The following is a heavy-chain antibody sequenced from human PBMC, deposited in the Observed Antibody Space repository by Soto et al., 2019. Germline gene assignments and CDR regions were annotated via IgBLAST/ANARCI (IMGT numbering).Heavy chain of an antibody. CDR1: GGSFSGYY. D-gene: IGHD3-3*01. CDR2: INHSGST. CDR3: ARGEGYGFWSGYYSAKSSGWYNY. V-gene: IGHV4-34*01. J-gene: IGHJ4*02. Sequence: PSETLSLTCAVYGGSFSGYYWSWIRQPPGKGLEWIGEINHSGSTNYNPSLKSRVTISVDTSKNQFSLKLSSVTAADTAVYYCARGEGYGFWSGYYSAKSSGWYNYWGQGTLVTVSS.